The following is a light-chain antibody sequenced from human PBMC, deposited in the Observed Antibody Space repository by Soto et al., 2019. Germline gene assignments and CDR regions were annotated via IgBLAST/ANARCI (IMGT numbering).Light chain of an antibody. Sequence: DIQVTQSPSSLSASVGDRLAITCRASQSVTTSLNWYEQKPGKAPNPLXYSASSLQTGAPSRFSGSGSGTDFTLTINTLQPEDFETYYCQQSYSAPYTFGQGTRLETK. CDR2: SAS. CDR3: QQSYSAPYT. CDR1: QSVTTS. V-gene: IGKV1-39*01. J-gene: IGKJ5*01.